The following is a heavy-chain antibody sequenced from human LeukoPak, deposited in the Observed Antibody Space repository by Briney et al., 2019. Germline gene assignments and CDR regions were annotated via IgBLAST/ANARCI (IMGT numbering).Heavy chain of an antibody. CDR3: AKDLHYDSSGSDY. D-gene: IGHD3-22*01. Sequence: GGSLRLSCAASGFTFSSYGMSWVRQAPGKGLEWVSAISGSGGSTYYADSVKGRFTISRDNSKNTLYLQMNSLRAEGTVVYYCAKDLHYDSSGSDYWGQGTLVTVSS. V-gene: IGHV3-23*01. CDR2: ISGSGGST. J-gene: IGHJ4*02. CDR1: GFTFSSYG.